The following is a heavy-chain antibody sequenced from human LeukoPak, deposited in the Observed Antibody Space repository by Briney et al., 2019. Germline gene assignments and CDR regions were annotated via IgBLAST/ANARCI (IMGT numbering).Heavy chain of an antibody. CDR2: IYSGGST. CDR3: AKNKAAAGKAGYFQH. Sequence: PGGSLRLSCAASGFTVSSNYMSWVRQAPGKGLEWVSVIYSGGSTYYADSVKGRFTISRDNSKNTLYLQMNSLRAEDTAVYYCAKNKAAAGKAGYFQHWGQGTQVTVSS. V-gene: IGHV3-53*01. CDR1: GFTVSSNY. J-gene: IGHJ1*01. D-gene: IGHD6-13*01.